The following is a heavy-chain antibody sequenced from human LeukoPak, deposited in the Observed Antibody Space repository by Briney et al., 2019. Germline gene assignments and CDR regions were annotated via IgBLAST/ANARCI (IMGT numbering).Heavy chain of an antibody. Sequence: GASVKVSCKASGYTFTSYGISWVRQAPGQGLEWMGWISAYNGNTNYAQKLQGRVTMTTDTSTSTAYMELRSLRFDDTAVYYCARRRCSGGSCYSDYWGQGTLVTVSS. CDR2: ISAYNGNT. CDR3: ARRRCSGGSCYSDY. J-gene: IGHJ4*02. CDR1: GYTFTSYG. V-gene: IGHV1-18*04. D-gene: IGHD2-15*01.